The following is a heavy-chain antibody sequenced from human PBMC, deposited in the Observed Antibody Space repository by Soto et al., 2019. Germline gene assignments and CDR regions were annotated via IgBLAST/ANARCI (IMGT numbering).Heavy chain of an antibody. CDR1: GFTFSDYS. J-gene: IGHJ4*02. V-gene: IGHV3-11*01. Sequence: GGSLRLSCAASGFTFSDYSRIWIRQAPGKGLEWVSYIDSSGYTIYYTASLKGRFAISGDNSKNSLLLQMDSLSAQDTATYYCARESYYYEGGSSSDHWGQGALVTVSS. D-gene: IGHD3-22*01. CDR3: ARESYYYEGGSSSDH. CDR2: IDSSGYTI.